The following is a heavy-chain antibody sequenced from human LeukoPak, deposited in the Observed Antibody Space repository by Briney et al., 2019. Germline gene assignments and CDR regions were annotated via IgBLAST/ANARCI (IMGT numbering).Heavy chain of an antibody. V-gene: IGHV3-7*01. J-gene: IGHJ4*02. CDR1: GFNFNNYY. CDR3: ARPPSN. CDR2: IKQDGSEK. Sequence: QTGGSLRLSCAASGFNFNNYYMGWVRQAPGKGLEWVANIKQDGSEKYYVDSVKGRFTISRDNSKNSLYLQMHSLRAEDTAVYYCARPPSNWGQGTLVTVSS.